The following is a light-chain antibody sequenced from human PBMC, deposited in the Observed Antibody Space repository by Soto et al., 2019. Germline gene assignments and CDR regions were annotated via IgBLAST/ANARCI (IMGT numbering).Light chain of an antibody. V-gene: IGLV1-44*01. Sequence: QSVLTQPPSASGTPGQRVTMSCSGSRSNIGSNTVNWYQQFPGTAPKVLIYSNDQRPSGVPDRFSGSKSDTSASLAISGLQSEDEADYYCAAWDDSLKVVVFGGGTQLTVL. J-gene: IGLJ2*01. CDR3: AAWDDSLKVVV. CDR1: RSNIGSNT. CDR2: SND.